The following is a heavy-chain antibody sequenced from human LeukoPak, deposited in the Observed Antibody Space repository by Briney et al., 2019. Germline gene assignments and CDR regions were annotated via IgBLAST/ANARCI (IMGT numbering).Heavy chain of an antibody. J-gene: IGHJ3*02. Sequence: SETLSLTCTVSGGSISSGSYYWSWIRQPTGKGLEWIGRIYTSGSTNYNPSLKSRVTISVDTSKNQFSLKLSSVTAADTAVYYCARDPRFYYDSRGAFDIWGQGTMVTVSS. CDR2: IYTSGST. CDR1: GGSISSGSYY. V-gene: IGHV4-61*02. D-gene: IGHD3-22*01. CDR3: ARDPRFYYDSRGAFDI.